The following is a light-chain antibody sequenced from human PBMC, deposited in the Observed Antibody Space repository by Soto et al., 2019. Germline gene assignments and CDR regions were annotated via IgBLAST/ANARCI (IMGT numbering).Light chain of an antibody. CDR2: GAS. CDR3: QQYNNLIT. V-gene: IGKV3-15*01. CDR1: QSVSSS. Sequence: EIVLAQSPGTLSLSPGESATLSCRASQSVSSSFLAWYQQKAGQAPRLLIYGASTRATGIPARFSGSGSGTEFTLTISSLQSEDFAVYYCQQYNNLITFGQGTRLEI. J-gene: IGKJ5*01.